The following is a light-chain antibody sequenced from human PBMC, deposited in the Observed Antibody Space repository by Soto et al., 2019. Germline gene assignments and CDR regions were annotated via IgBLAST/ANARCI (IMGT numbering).Light chain of an antibody. CDR1: SSDVGGYNY. CDR2: DVS. Sequence: QSALTQPASVSESPGQSITISCTGTSSDVGGYNYVSWYQQHPGKAPKLMIYDVSNRPSGVSNRFSGSKSGNTASLTISGRQAEDEADYYCSSYTSSSTRVFGGGTKVTVL. V-gene: IGLV2-14*03. J-gene: IGLJ3*02. CDR3: SSYTSSSTRV.